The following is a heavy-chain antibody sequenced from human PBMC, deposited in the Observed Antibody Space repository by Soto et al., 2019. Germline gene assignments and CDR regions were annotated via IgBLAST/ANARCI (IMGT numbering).Heavy chain of an antibody. CDR1: GGSISSGDYY. J-gene: IGHJ6*02. D-gene: IGHD3-22*01. Sequence: QVQLQESGPGLVKPSQTLSLTSTVSGGSISSGDYYWSWIRQPPGKGLEWIGYIYYSGSTYYNPSLTSRVTISVDTSKNQFSLKLSSVTAADTVVYYCAGENGNMIVVEEYGMDVWGQGTTVTVSS. CDR3: AGENGNMIVVEEYGMDV. CDR2: IYYSGST. V-gene: IGHV4-30-4*01.